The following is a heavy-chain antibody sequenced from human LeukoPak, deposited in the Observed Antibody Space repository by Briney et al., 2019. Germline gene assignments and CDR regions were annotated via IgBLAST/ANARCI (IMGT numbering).Heavy chain of an antibody. Sequence: PGGSLRLSCAASGFTFSSYSMNWVRQAPGKGLEWVSAISGSGGSTYYADSVKGWFTISRDNSKNTLYLQMNSLRAEDTAVYYCAKSEITMVRGVIIHLYYFDYWGQGTLVTVSS. CDR1: GFTFSSYS. J-gene: IGHJ4*02. V-gene: IGHV3-23*01. CDR3: AKSEITMVRGVIIHLYYFDY. CDR2: ISGSGGST. D-gene: IGHD3-10*01.